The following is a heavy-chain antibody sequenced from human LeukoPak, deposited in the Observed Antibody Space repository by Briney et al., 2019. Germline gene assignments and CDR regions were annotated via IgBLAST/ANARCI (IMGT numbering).Heavy chain of an antibody. D-gene: IGHD3-10*01. CDR2: INPNSGGT. J-gene: IGHJ4*02. CDR1: GHIFTAYY. CDR3: ATYYSDTSARD. Sequence: ASVKVSCKASGHIFTAYYMFWVRQAPGQGLEWMGWINPNSGGTNLAPNFQGRVTLTSDTSISTAYMELSGLTSDDTAVYFCATYYSDTSARDWGQGTLVTVFS. V-gene: IGHV1-2*02.